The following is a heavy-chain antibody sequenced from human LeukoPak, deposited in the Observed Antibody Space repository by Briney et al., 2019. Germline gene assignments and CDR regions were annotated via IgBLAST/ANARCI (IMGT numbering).Heavy chain of an antibody. CDR1: GITFSTYA. D-gene: IGHD1-26*01. CDR3: AKDRSGHYSDAFDI. Sequence: VGSLRLSCAASGITFSTYAMSWVRQAPGKGLEWVSAISGSGDSTYHADSVKDRFAVSRDNSKNTLYLQMNSLRAGDTAVYYCAKDRSGHYSDAFDIWGQGTMVTVSS. V-gene: IGHV3-23*01. J-gene: IGHJ3*02. CDR2: ISGSGDST.